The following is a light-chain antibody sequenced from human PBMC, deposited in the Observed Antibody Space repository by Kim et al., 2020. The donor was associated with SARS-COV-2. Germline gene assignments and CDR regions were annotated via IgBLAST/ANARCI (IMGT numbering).Light chain of an antibody. J-gene: IGLJ3*02. CDR3: QSYDSSPWV. Sequence: NFMLNQPHSVSESPGKTVTISCTRSSGSIASNYVQWYQQRPGSAPTTVIYEDDQRPSGVPDRFSGSIDSSSNSASLTISGLKTEDEADYYCQSYDSSPWVFGGGTQLTVL. V-gene: IGLV6-57*04. CDR1: SGSIASNY. CDR2: EDD.